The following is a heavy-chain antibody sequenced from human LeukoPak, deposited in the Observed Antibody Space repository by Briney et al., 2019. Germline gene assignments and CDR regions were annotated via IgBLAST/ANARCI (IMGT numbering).Heavy chain of an antibody. J-gene: IGHJ4*02. CDR1: GGSISSGGYY. D-gene: IGHD3-3*01. CDR3: AAFWSGYSRVYYFDY. Sequence: SETLSLTCTVSGGSISSGGYYWSGIRQHPGKGLEWIGYIYYSGSTYYNPSLKSRVTISVDTSKNQFSLKLSSVTAADTAVYYCAAFWSGYSRVYYFDYWGQGTLVTVSS. CDR2: IYYSGST. V-gene: IGHV4-31*03.